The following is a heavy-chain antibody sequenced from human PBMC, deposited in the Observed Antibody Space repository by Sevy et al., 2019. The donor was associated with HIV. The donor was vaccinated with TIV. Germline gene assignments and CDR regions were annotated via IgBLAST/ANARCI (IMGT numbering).Heavy chain of an antibody. D-gene: IGHD3-16*01. J-gene: IGHJ4*02. CDR2: IWYDGSNK. CDR3: ASGGRGTDIDY. CDR1: GFTFSSYG. Sequence: GGSLRLSCAASGFTFSSYGMHRVRQAPGKGLEWVAVIWYDGSNKYYADSVKGRFTISRDNSKNTLYLQMNSLRAEDTAVYYCASGGRGTDIDYWGQGTLVTVSS. V-gene: IGHV3-33*01.